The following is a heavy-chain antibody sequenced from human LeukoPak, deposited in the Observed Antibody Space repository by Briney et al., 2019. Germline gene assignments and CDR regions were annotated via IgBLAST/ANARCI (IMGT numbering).Heavy chain of an antibody. V-gene: IGHV3-33*01. Sequence: PGGSLRLSCAASGFTFSSYGMHWVRQAPGKGLEGVAVIWYDGSNKFYADSVKGRFTISRDNSKNTLYLQMNSLRAEDTAVYYCARDRAAAELDYWGQGTLVTVSS. CDR1: GFTFSSYG. J-gene: IGHJ4*02. CDR3: ARDRAAAELDY. D-gene: IGHD6-13*01. CDR2: IWYDGSNK.